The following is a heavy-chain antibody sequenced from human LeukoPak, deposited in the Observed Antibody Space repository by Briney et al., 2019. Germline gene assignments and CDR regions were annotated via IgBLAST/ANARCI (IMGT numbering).Heavy chain of an antibody. Sequence: SETLSLTCTVSGGSISSYYWSWLRQPPGKGLEWIGYIYYSGSTNYNPSLKSRVTISVDTSKNQFSLKLSSVTAADTAVYYCAAQYSGYDPGDYWGQGTLVTVSS. D-gene: IGHD5-12*01. CDR3: AAQYSGYDPGDY. CDR1: GGSISSYY. CDR2: IYYSGST. J-gene: IGHJ4*02. V-gene: IGHV4-59*01.